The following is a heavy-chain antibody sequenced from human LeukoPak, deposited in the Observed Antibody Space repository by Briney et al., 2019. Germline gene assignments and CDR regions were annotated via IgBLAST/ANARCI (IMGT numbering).Heavy chain of an antibody. V-gene: IGHV4-34*01. CDR1: GGSFSGYY. D-gene: IGHD2-15*01. CDR2: INHSGST. CDR3: ARPRGCSGGSCHIPRINWFDP. Sequence: SETLSLTCAVYGGSFSGYYWSWIRQPPGKGLEWIGEINHSGSTNYNPSLKSRVTISVDTSKNQFSLKLSSVTAAETAVYYCARPRGCSGGSCHIPRINWFDPWGQGTLVTVSS. J-gene: IGHJ5*02.